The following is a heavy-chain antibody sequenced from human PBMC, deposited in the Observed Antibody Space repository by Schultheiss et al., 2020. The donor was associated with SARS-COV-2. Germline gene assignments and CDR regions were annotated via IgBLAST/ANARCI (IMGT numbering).Heavy chain of an antibody. J-gene: IGHJ2*01. V-gene: IGHV4-59*01. D-gene: IGHD6-19*01. CDR2: IYYSGST. CDR3: ARARIAVAGNWNWYFDL. Sequence: SQTLSLTCIVSGGSISSYYWSWIRQPPGKGLEWIGYIYYSGSTNYNPSLKSRVTISVDTSKNQFSLKLSSVTAADTAVYYCARARIAVAGNWNWYFDLWGRGTLVTVSS. CDR1: GGSISSYY.